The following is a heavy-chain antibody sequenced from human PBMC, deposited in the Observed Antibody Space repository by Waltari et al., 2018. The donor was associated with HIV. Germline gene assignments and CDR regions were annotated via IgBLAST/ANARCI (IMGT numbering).Heavy chain of an antibody. J-gene: IGHJ2*01. V-gene: IGHV5-51*01. CDR1: GYSFTSYW. D-gene: IGHD5-12*01. CDR2: IYPGDSDT. CDR3: ARHPSRDGYNTADSLWYFDL. Sequence: EVQLVQSGAEVKKPGESLKISCKGSGYSFTSYWIGWVRQMPGKGLEWMGIIYPGDSDTRYSPSFQGQVTISADKSISTAYLQWSSLKASDTAMYYCARHPSRDGYNTADSLWYFDLWGRGTLVTVSS.